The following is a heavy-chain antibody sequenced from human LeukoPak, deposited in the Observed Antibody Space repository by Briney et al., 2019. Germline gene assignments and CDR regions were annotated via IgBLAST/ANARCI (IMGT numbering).Heavy chain of an antibody. CDR3: ARGGVVVAATFHFDY. CDR1: GYTFTGYY. V-gene: IGHV1-2*02. CDR2: INPNSGGT. Sequence: VASVKVSCKASGYTFTGYYMHWVRQAPGQGLEWMGWINPNSGGTNYAQKFQGRVTMTRNTSISTAYMELSSLRSEDTAVYYCARGGVVVAATFHFDYWGQGTLVTVSS. D-gene: IGHD2-15*01. J-gene: IGHJ4*02.